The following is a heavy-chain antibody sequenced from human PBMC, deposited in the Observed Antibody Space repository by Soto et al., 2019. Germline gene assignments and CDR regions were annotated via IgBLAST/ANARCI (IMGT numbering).Heavy chain of an antibody. V-gene: IGHV1-18*01. Sequence: QVQLVQSGAEVKKPGASVKVSCKASGYTFTTYGISWVRQAPGQGLEWMGWISAYNGNTNNAQKIQGRVTMTTDTSTSTAYMELRSLRSDDTAVYYCARQQWLYYYYGMDVWGQGTTVTVSS. D-gene: IGHD6-19*01. CDR1: GYTFTTYG. J-gene: IGHJ6*02. CDR2: ISAYNGNT. CDR3: ARQQWLYYYYGMDV.